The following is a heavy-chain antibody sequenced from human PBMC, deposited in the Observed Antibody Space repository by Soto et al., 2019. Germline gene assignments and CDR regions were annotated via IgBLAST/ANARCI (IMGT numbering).Heavy chain of an antibody. J-gene: IGHJ5*02. V-gene: IGHV3-23*01. CDR2: ISGSGGST. CDR1: GFTFSSYA. CDR3: AKDEGTIAAAGTAYNWFDP. D-gene: IGHD6-13*01. Sequence: PGGSLRLSCAASGFTFSSYAMSWVRQAPGKGLEWVSAISGSGGSTYYADSVKGRFTISRDNSKNTLYLQMNSLRAEDTAVYYSAKDEGTIAAAGTAYNWFDPWGQGTLVTVSS.